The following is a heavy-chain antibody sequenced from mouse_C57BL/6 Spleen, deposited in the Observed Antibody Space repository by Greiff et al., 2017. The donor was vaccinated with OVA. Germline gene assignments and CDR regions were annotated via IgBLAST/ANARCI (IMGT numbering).Heavy chain of an antibody. J-gene: IGHJ2*01. V-gene: IGHV1-80*01. CDR3: AREGGTYYFDY. Sequence: VQLKESGAELVKPGASVKISCKASGYAFSSYWMNWVKQRPGKGLEWIGQIYPGDGDTNYNGKFKGKATLTADKSSSTAYMQLSSLTSEDSAVYFCAREGGTYYFDYWGQGTTRTVSS. CDR1: GYAFSSYW. CDR2: IYPGDGDT. D-gene: IGHD3-3*01.